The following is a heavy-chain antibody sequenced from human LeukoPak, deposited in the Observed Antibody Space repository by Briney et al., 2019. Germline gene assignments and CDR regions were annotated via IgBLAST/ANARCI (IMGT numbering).Heavy chain of an antibody. CDR2: ISAYNGNT. CDR1: GYTFTSYG. V-gene: IGHV1-18*01. D-gene: IGHD4/OR15-4a*01. J-gene: IGHJ4*02. CDR3: ARDGDLTMEAYYFDY. Sequence: GASVNVSCKASGYTFTSYGISWLRQAPGQGLEGMGWISAYNGNTNSAQKLQGRVTMTTDTSTSTAYMELRSLRSDDTAVYYCARDGDLTMEAYYFDYWGQGTLVTVSS.